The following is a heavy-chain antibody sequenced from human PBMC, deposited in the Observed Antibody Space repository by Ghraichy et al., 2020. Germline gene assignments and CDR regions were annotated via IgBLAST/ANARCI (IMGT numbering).Heavy chain of an antibody. CDR1: GGSFSGYY. Sequence: SETLSLTCAVYGGSFSGYYWSWIRQPPGKGLEWIGEINHSGSTNYNPSLKSRVTISVDTSKNQFSLKLSSVTAADTAVYYCARGRVVPGVFNYYYYGMDVWGQGTTVTVSS. CDR2: INHSGST. J-gene: IGHJ6*02. D-gene: IGHD2-2*01. CDR3: ARGRVVPGVFNYYYYGMDV. V-gene: IGHV4-34*01.